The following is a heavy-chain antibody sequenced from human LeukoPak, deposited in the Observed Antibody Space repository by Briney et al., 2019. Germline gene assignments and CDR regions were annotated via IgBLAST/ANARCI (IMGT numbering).Heavy chain of an antibody. Sequence: ASVRVSCKASGYTFTGYYMHWVRQAPGQGLEWMGWINPNSGGTNYAQKFQGRVTMTRDTSISTAYMELSRLRSDDTAVYYCASGLRLGELSPNFDYWGQGTLVTVSS. CDR2: INPNSGGT. V-gene: IGHV1-2*02. CDR1: GYTFTGYY. D-gene: IGHD3-16*02. J-gene: IGHJ4*02. CDR3: ASGLRLGELSPNFDY.